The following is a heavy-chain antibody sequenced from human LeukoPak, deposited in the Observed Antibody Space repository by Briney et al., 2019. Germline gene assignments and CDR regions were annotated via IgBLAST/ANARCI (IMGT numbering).Heavy chain of an antibody. CDR3: AREVYAGNWFDP. D-gene: IGHD2-8*01. J-gene: IGHJ5*02. CDR1: GFTFSTCA. V-gene: IGHV3-64*01. CDR2: ISGNGDST. Sequence: GGSLRLSCAASGFTFSTCAMHWVRQAPGKGLEYVAAISGNGDSTYYANSVKGRFTISRDNSKNTLYLQMGSLRAEDMAVYYCAREVYAGNWFDPWGQGTLVT.